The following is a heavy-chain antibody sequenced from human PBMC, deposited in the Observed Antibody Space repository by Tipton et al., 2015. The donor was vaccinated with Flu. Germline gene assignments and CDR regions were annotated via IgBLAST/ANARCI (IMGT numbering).Heavy chain of an antibody. Sequence: GLVKPSETLSLTCTVSGDSISTSYNHWGWIRQPPGKGLEWIGSVYYNGTTYYNPSLKSRVTISVDTSKSQFSLKLRSVTAADTAVYYCARLSYYDVDLKNFYFDYWGQGTLVTVSS. CDR1: GDSISTSYNH. CDR2: VYYNGTT. V-gene: IGHV4-39*01. CDR3: ARLSYYDVDLKNFYFDY. D-gene: IGHD3-10*02. J-gene: IGHJ4*02.